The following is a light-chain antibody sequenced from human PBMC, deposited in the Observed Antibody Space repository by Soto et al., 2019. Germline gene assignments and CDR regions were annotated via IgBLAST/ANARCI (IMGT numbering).Light chain of an antibody. CDR1: SSNLGSNT. CDR2: SND. CDR3: AAWDGSLNGWV. V-gene: IGLV1-44*01. Sequence: QSVLTQAPSASGTPGQRVTISCSGSSSNLGSNTVSCYQQVPGTAPKLLIYSNDQRPSGVPDRFSGSKSGTSASLAIGGLQSEDEADYYCAAWDGSLNGWVFGGGTKLTVL. J-gene: IGLJ2*01.